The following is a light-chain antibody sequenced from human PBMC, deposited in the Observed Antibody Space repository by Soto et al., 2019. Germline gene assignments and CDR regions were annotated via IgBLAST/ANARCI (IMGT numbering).Light chain of an antibody. CDR1: HDINNY. Sequence: DIQMTQSPSSLSASVGDRVTITCQASHDINNYLNWFQQKPGKAPKLLIYDASNLETGVPSRFSGSGSGTDFTLTISSLQPEDVATYYCQQYDYLPSFTFGPGTEVDIK. CDR3: QQYDYLPSFT. CDR2: DAS. J-gene: IGKJ3*01. V-gene: IGKV1-33*01.